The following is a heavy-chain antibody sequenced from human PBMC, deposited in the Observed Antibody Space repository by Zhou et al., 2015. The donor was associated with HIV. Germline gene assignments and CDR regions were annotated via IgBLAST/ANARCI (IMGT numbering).Heavy chain of an antibody. Sequence: QVQLVQSGAEVKKPGSSVKVSCKASGYTFTGYYMHWVRQAPGQGLEWMGVINPSNGITSQAQGRVILTRDTSTSTVYLEIRSLRSDDTAVYYCARGSTPYDNGDYCQFWGQGTQVTVSS. J-gene: IGHJ4*02. CDR3: ARGSTPYDNGDYCQF. D-gene: IGHD4-17*01. CDR2: INPSNGIT. CDR1: GYTFTGYY. V-gene: IGHV1-46*04.